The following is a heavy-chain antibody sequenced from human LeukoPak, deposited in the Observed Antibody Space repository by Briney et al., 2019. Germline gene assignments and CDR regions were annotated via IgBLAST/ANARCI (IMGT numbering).Heavy chain of an antibody. CDR2: ISGSGGST. Sequence: GGSLRLSCAASGFTFSSYSMNWVRQAPGKGLEWVSAISGSGGSTYYADSVKGRFTISRDNSKNTLYLQMNSLRAEDTAVYYCAKLTIGSSWYFPNFDYWGQGTLVTVSS. CDR3: AKLTIGSSWYFPNFDY. J-gene: IGHJ4*02. CDR1: GFTFSSYS. D-gene: IGHD6-13*01. V-gene: IGHV3-23*01.